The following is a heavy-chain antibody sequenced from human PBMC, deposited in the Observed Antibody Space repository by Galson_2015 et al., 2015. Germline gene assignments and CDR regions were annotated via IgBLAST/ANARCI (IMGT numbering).Heavy chain of an antibody. CDR2: VSYDGSNV. Sequence: SLRLSCAASGFSFRNYGMHWVRQAPGKGLEWVALVSYDGSNVYYTDSVKGRFSISRDNSKHTLYLQMNSLRAEDTAMYYCTKQVSSAPWAFYSWGQGTLVTVSS. J-gene: IGHJ4*02. CDR1: GFSFRNYG. CDR3: TKQVSSAPWAFYS. V-gene: IGHV3-30*18. D-gene: IGHD6-6*01.